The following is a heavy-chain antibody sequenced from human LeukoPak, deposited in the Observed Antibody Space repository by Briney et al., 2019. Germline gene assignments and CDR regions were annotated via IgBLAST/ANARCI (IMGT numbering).Heavy chain of an antibody. CDR2: IYYSGST. CDR3: ARVHYDILTGTTTHSDC. Sequence: SETLSLTCTVSGGSISSYYWSWIRQPPGKGLEWIGYIYYSGSTNYNPSLKSRVTISVDTSKNQFSLKLSSVTAADTAVYYCARVHYDILTGTTTHSDCWGQGTLVTVSS. V-gene: IGHV4-59*01. CDR1: GGSISSYY. J-gene: IGHJ4*02. D-gene: IGHD3-9*01.